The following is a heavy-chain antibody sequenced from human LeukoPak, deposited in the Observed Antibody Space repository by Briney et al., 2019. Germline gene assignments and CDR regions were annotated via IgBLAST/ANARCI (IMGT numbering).Heavy chain of an antibody. CDR2: IYTSGST. CDR3: ARDGYRYDSSGYYLDY. D-gene: IGHD3-22*01. CDR1: GGSISSYY. Sequence: PSETLSLTCTVSGGSISSYYWSWIRQPAGKGLEWIGRIYTSGSTNYNPSLKSRVTMSVDTSKNQFSLKLSSVTAADTAVYYCARDGYRYDSSGYYLDYWGQGTLVTVSS. J-gene: IGHJ4*02. V-gene: IGHV4-4*07.